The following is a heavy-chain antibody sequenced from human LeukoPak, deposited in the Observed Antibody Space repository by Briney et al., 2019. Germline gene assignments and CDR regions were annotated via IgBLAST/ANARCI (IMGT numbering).Heavy chain of an antibody. CDR1: GFTFSSYA. CDR3: ATSSDSSGND. D-gene: IGHD3-22*01. CDR2: ISYDGSNK. Sequence: GRSLRLSCAASGFTFSSYAMHWVRQAPGKGLEWVAVISYDGSNKYYADSVKGRFTISRDNAKSSLYLQMNTLRAEDTAVYYCATSSDSSGNDWGQGTLVTVSS. J-gene: IGHJ4*02. V-gene: IGHV3-30-3*01.